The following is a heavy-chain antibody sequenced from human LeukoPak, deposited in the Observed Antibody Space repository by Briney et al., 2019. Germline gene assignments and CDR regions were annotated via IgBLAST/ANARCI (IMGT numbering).Heavy chain of an antibody. Sequence: GGSLRLSCTVSGFTVSSNSMSWVRQAPGKGLEWVSFIYSDNTHYSDSVKGRFTISRDNSKNTLYLQMNSLRAEDTAVYYCARRAGAYSHPYDYWGQGTPVTVSS. V-gene: IGHV3-53*01. D-gene: IGHD4/OR15-4a*01. CDR3: ARRAGAYSHPYDY. CDR1: GFTVSSNS. CDR2: IYSDNT. J-gene: IGHJ4*02.